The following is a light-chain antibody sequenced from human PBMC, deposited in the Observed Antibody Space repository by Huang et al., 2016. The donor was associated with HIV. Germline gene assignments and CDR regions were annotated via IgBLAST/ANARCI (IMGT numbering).Light chain of an antibody. CDR2: AAS. V-gene: IGKV3-15*01. J-gene: IGKJ2*03. CDR3: QQYHNWPLYS. CDR1: QSVTSN. Sequence: EIVMTQSPDTLSVSPGERATLSCRASQSVTSNLAWYQQKPGQAPRLLIYAASTRAAGSPARFSGSGSETEFTLTISSLQSEDFAVYSCQQYHNWPLYSFGQGTKLEIK.